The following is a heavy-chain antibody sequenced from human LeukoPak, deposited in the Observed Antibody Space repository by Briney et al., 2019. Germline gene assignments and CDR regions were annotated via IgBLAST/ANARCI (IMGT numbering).Heavy chain of an antibody. CDR1: GFTFSSYA. Sequence: LSGGSLRLSCAASGFTFSSYAMHWVRQAPGKGLEWVAVISYDGSNKYYADSVKGRFTISRDNSKNTLYLQMNSLRAEDTAVYYCARDLNPYSSGWYDYWGQGTLVTVSS. CDR3: ARDLNPYSSGWYDY. V-gene: IGHV3-30*04. J-gene: IGHJ4*02. CDR2: ISYDGSNK. D-gene: IGHD6-19*01.